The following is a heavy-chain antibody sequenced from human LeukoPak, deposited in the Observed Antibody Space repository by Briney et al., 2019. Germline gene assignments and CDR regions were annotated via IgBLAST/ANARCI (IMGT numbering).Heavy chain of an antibody. D-gene: IGHD2-8*02. J-gene: IGHJ4*02. CDR2: INPNSGGT. Sequence: GAPVKVSCKASGYTFTGYYLHWVRQAPGQGLEWMGWINPNSGGTDYAQKFQGRVTTTRDTSISTVYMELSRLRSDDTAVYYCAREGYCTGGTCFDNWGQGTLVTVSS. V-gene: IGHV1-2*02. CDR3: AREGYCTGGTCFDN. CDR1: GYTFTGYY.